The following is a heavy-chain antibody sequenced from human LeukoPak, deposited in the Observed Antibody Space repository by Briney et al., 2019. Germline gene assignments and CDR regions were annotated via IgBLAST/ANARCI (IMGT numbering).Heavy chain of an antibody. J-gene: IGHJ3*02. D-gene: IGHD2-21*02. CDR3: ARAGDSDAFDI. V-gene: IGHV1-2*02. CDR2: INPKSGGT. Sequence: ASVNVSFKSSGYTFTGYYMHGVRQAPGQGREWVGLINPKSGGTNYVQKFRGGVTMTMDRSIRTAYMELSRLRSDDTAVYYCARAGDSDAFDIWGQGTMVTVSS. CDR1: GYTFTGYY.